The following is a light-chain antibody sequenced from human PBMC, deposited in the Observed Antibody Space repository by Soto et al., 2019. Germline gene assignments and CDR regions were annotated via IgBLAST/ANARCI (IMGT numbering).Light chain of an antibody. Sequence: QSALTQPASVSGSPGRSISISCTGTSSDVGRYIIVSWYQQKSGEAPKLIIFEVTKRPSGVSARFFGSKSGNTASLTISELQPEDEADYYCSSFAGDGYWVFGGGTKLTVL. J-gene: IGLJ3*02. CDR2: EVT. CDR1: SSDVGRYII. CDR3: SSFAGDGYWV. V-gene: IGLV2-23*02.